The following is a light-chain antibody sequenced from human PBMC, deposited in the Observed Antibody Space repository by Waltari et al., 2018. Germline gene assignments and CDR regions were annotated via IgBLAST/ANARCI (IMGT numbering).Light chain of an antibody. J-gene: IGKJ3*01. CDR3: MQGIHFLT. Sequence: DTVRTQTPLPLPGTPGQHASICCNASQSLRHSDGKTYLYWYLQKPGQSPQLLIYEVSSRFSGVPDRFSGSGSGTDFTLKISRVEAEDVGVYYCMQGIHFLTFGPGTKVDIK. CDR2: EVS. V-gene: IGKV2-29*03. CDR1: QSLRHSDGKTY.